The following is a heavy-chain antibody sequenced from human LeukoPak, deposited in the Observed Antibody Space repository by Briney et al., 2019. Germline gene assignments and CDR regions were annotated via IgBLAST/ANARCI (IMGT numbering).Heavy chain of an antibody. CDR2: IWYDGSNK. V-gene: IGHV3-33*01. Sequence: PGGSLRLSCAASGFTFSSYGMHWVRQAPGKGLEWVAVIWYDGSNKYYADSVKGRFTISRDNSKNTLYLQMNSLRAEDTAVYYCAREDRGYSYGSYFDYWGQGTLVTVSS. J-gene: IGHJ4*02. D-gene: IGHD5-18*01. CDR3: AREDRGYSYGSYFDY. CDR1: GFTFSSYG.